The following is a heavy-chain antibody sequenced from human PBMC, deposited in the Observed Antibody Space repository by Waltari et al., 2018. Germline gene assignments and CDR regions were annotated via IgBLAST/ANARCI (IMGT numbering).Heavy chain of an antibody. J-gene: IGHJ6*02. D-gene: IGHD2-2*01. V-gene: IGHV2-70*01. CDR2: IDWDDDN. CDR3: ARIPSCYGYGMDV. CDR1: GFSLSTSGMC. Sequence: QVTLRESGPALVKPTQTLTLTCTFSGFSLSTSGMCVSWFRQPPGQALEWLALIDWDDDNDYSTSRKTRLTISKETSKNQVVLTMTNMDPVDTATYYCARIPSCYGYGMDVWGQGTTVTVSS.